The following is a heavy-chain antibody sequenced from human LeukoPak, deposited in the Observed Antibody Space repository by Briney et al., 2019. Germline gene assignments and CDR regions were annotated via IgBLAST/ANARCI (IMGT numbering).Heavy chain of an antibody. V-gene: IGHV3-23*01. CDR1: GFTFSNFA. CDR2: ISGSGGST. J-gene: IGHJ3*02. D-gene: IGHD3-22*01. CDR3: ARDWDESSGYFYPDAFDI. Sequence: GGSLRLSCAASGFTFSNFAVSWVRQAPGKGLEWVSAISGSGGSTYYADSVKGRFTISRDNAKDSLYLQMNSLRAEDTAVYYCARDWDESSGYFYPDAFDIWGQGTMVTVSS.